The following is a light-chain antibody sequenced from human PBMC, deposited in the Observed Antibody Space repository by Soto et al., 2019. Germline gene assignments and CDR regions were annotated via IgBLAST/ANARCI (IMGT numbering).Light chain of an antibody. Sequence: EIVMTQSPATLSVSPGGRATLSCRASQSISDTLAWYQQKPGQAPRLLIYSASARATGFPARFSGSGSGTDFTLTISSLQSEDFAVYYCQQYNNWPWTFGQGTQVDIK. CDR2: SAS. J-gene: IGKJ1*01. CDR3: QQYNNWPWT. CDR1: QSISDT. V-gene: IGKV3-15*01.